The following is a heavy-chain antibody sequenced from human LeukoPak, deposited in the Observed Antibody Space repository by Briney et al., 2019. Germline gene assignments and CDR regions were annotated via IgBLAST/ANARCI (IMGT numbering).Heavy chain of an antibody. V-gene: IGHV3-74*01. J-gene: IGHJ5*02. D-gene: IGHD2-21*01. CDR2: VNNDGSDT. Sequence: PGGSLRLSCAASGFTFSNYWMHWLRHAPGKGLVWLARVNNDGSDTIYADSVRGRFTISRDNAKNTLYLQMNSLGIEDTAVYFCTRDFPLPGEIKDWFDPWGPGTRVTVSS. CDR1: GFTFSNYW. CDR3: TRDFPLPGEIKDWFDP.